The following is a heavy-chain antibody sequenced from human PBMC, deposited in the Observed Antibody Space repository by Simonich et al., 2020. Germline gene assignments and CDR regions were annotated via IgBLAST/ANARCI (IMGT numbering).Heavy chain of an antibody. D-gene: IGHD3-22*01. CDR2: ISGSGGST. CDR1: GFTFSSYA. J-gene: IGHJ3*02. V-gene: IGHV3-23*01. Sequence: GGGLVQPGGSLRLSCAASGFTFSSYAMSWVRQAPGKGLGWVSAISGSGGSTYYADSVKGRFTISRDNSKNTLYLQMNSLRAEDTAVYYCAKDLGERITMIVVVIDAFEIWGQGTMVTVSS. CDR3: AKDLGERITMIVVVIDAFEI.